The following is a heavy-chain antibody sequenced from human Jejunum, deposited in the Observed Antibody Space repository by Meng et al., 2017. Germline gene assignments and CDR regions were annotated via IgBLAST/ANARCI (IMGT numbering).Heavy chain of an antibody. CDR3: ARIRAPTTGDAFDL. CDR2: ISPDGSDQ. J-gene: IGHJ3*01. Sequence: GESLIISCAASGFIFSNYRMHRVRQAPGKGLEWVAIISPDGSDQYFADSVKGRFTLSRDNSKNSLYLQMNSLRAEDTAAYYCARIRAPTTGDAFDLWGQGTMVTVSS. D-gene: IGHD1-1*01. V-gene: IGHV3-30*04. CDR1: GFIFSNYR.